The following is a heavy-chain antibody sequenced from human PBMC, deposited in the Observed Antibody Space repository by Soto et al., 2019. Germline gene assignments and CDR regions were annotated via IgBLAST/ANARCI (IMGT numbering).Heavy chain of an antibody. J-gene: IGHJ6*02. CDR2: IWYDGSNK. CDR1: GFIFSNYG. D-gene: IGHD6-19*01. CDR3: ARDDIPGRAVAIYGMDV. V-gene: IGHV3-33*01. Sequence: GGSLRLSCAASGFIFSNYGMHWVRQAPGKGLEWVAVIWYDGSNKYYADSVKGRFTISRDNSKNTMFLQMNSLRAEDTAVYYCARDDIPGRAVAIYGMDVWGQGTTVTVS.